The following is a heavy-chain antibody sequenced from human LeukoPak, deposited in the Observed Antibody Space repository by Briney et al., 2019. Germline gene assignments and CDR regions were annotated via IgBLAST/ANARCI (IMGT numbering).Heavy chain of an antibody. D-gene: IGHD6-19*01. Sequence: PGGSLRLSCAASGFSFSVYEIHWVRQAPGKGLEWISDVSSSGTTTYYADSVEGRFTISRDNAKNSLYLQMNSLRAEDTAVYYCTTPTVASNFDYWGQGTLVTVSS. CDR1: GFSFSVYE. CDR2: VSSSGTTT. V-gene: IGHV3-48*03. J-gene: IGHJ4*02. CDR3: TTPTVASNFDY.